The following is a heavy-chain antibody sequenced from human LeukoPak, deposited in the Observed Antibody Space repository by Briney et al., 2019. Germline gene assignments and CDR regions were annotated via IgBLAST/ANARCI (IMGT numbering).Heavy chain of an antibody. V-gene: IGHV1-18*01. Sequence: ASVKVSCKASGHTFMNYGVSWVRQAPGQGLEWMGWISGYNANANYAQKLQGRITITSDTSTNTVYMELRSPKSDDTAIYYCARDMGCYGSGSYSSTKPLEYWGQGTLVTVSS. CDR2: ISGYNANA. D-gene: IGHD3-10*01. CDR3: ARDMGCYGSGSYSSTKPLEY. J-gene: IGHJ4*02. CDR1: GHTFMNYG.